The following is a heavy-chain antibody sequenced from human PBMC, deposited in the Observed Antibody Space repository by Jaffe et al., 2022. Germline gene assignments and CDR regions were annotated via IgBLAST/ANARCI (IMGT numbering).Heavy chain of an antibody. CDR2: IRSKAYGGTT. CDR3: TRGGSSSWDPWFDP. J-gene: IGHJ5*02. V-gene: IGHV3-49*04. CDR1: GFTFGDYA. D-gene: IGHD6-13*01. Sequence: EVQLVESGGGLVQPGRSLRLSCTASGFTFGDYAMSWVRQAPGKGLEWVGFIRSKAYGGTTEYAASVKGRFTISRDDSKSIAYLQMNSLKTEDTAVYYCTRGGSSSWDPWFDPWGQGTLVTVSS.